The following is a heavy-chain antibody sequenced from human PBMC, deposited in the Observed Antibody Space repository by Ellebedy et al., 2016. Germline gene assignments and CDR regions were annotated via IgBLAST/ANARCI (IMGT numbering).Heavy chain of an antibody. D-gene: IGHD6-6*01. J-gene: IGHJ4*02. CDR3: AKDLNSIAARHEFDY. CDR2: ISWNSVRV. V-gene: IGHV3-9*01. CDR1: GLSFDDHG. Sequence: SLKISCVGTGLSFDDHGMHWVRQAPGKGLEWVSSISWNSVRVGYADSAKGRFTISRDNAQNSVSLQMDRLRVEDTAFYFCAKDLNSIAARHEFDYWGQGILVTVSS.